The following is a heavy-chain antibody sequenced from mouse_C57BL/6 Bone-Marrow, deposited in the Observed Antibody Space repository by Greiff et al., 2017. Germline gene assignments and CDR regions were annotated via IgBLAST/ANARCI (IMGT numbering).Heavy chain of an antibody. CDR1: GYTFTDYY. Sequence: EVQLQQSGPELVKPGASVKISCKASGYTFTDYYMNWVKQSPGQSLEWIGDINPNNGGTGYNQKFKGKATLTVDTSSSTAYMAHRSLTSEGCAVYYCHYGNHGRFAYWGQGTLVAVSA. J-gene: IGHJ3*01. CDR2: INPNNGGT. CDR3: HYGNHGRFAY. D-gene: IGHD2-1*01. V-gene: IGHV1-26*01.